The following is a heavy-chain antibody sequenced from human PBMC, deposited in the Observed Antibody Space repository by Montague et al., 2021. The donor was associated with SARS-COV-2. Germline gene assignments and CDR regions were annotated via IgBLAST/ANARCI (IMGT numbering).Heavy chain of an antibody. J-gene: IGHJ5*01. CDR1: GAYIGSSFSY. CDR2: IGYSASS. Sequence: SETLSLTCTVPGAYIGSSFSYWGWLRQPPGKGLEWMGRIGYSASSFYNPSLRSRVTISEDTSRNQFSLKVTSVTAADTAVYYCAGYRVGTMLDSWGPGTLVTVSS. CDR3: AGYRVGTMLDS. V-gene: IGHV4-39*01. D-gene: IGHD5-12*01.